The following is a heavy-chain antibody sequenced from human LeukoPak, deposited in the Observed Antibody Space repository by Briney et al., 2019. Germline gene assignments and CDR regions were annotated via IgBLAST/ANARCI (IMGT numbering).Heavy chain of an antibody. CDR1: GGSFSGYY. J-gene: IGHJ4*02. CDR3: ARRQNYYGSGSYPTKYYFDY. D-gene: IGHD3-10*01. Sequence: TSETLSLTCAVYGGSFSGYYWSWIRQPPGKGLEWIGEINHSGSTNYNPSLKSRVTISVDTSKNQFSLKLSSVTAADTAVYYCARRQNYYGSGSYPTKYYFDYWGQGTLVTVSS. CDR2: INHSGST. V-gene: IGHV4-34*01.